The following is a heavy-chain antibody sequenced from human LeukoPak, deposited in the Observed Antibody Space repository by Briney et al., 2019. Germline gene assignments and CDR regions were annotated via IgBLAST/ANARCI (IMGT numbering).Heavy chain of an antibody. CDR2: INPNSGGT. CDR1: GYTFTGYY. V-gene: IGHV1-2*02. D-gene: IGHD1-26*01. Sequence: ASVKLSCKASGYTFTGYYMHWVRQAPGQGLEWMGWINPNSGGTNYAQKFQGRVTMTRDTSISTAYMELSRLRSDDTAVYYCAGDIGGIVGAPLDYWGQGTLVTVSS. CDR3: AGDIGGIVGAPLDY. J-gene: IGHJ4*02.